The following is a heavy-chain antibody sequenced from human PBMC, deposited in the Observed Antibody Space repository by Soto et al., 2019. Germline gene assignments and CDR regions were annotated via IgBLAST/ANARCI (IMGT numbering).Heavy chain of an antibody. Sequence: EVQLVESGGGLVQPGGSLRLSCVASGFTFSDHYMDWVRQVPGKGLEWVGRTRNKVNSYTTEYAASVKGRFTSSRDDSKNSVYLQMNSLKTEDTAVYYCARVRAGGVGWFDPRGQGTLVTVSS. V-gene: IGHV3-72*01. D-gene: IGHD3-16*01. CDR3: ARVRAGGVGWFDP. CDR1: GFTFSDHY. J-gene: IGHJ5*02. CDR2: TRNKVNSYTT.